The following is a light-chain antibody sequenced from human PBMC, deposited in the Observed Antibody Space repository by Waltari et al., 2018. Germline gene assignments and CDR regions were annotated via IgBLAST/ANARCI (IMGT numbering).Light chain of an antibody. J-gene: IGLJ1*01. CDR3: CSYAGTYMPFI. Sequence: QSALTQPRSVSGSPGQSVTISCTGTSSDVGAYTFVSWYQQHPGKAPKLVISEVAKRPSGVPDRFAVSKSGNTASLTISVLQVEDEADYCCCSYAGTYMPFIFGTVTKVTVL. CDR1: SSDVGAYTF. CDR2: EVA. V-gene: IGLV2-11*01.